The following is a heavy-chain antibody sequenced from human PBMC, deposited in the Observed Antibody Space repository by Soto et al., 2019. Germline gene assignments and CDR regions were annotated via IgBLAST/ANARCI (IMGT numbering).Heavy chain of an antibody. V-gene: IGHV3-11*01. CDR2: ISSSGSTI. D-gene: IGHD6-19*01. J-gene: IGHJ4*02. Sequence: PGGSLRLSCAASGFTFSDYYMSWIRQAPGKGLEWVSYISSSGSTIYYADSVKGRFTISRDNSKNTLYLQMNSLGAEDTAVYYCAKEPSYSSGWSPIDYWGQGTLVTVSS. CDR1: GFTFSDYY. CDR3: AKEPSYSSGWSPIDY.